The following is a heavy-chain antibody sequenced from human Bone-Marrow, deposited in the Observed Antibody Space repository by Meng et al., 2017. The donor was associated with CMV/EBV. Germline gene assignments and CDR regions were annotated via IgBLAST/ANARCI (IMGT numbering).Heavy chain of an antibody. J-gene: IGHJ4*02. Sequence: ASVKVSCKASGYTFFNYDINWLRHTTGQGLEYMGWINPKSGNTDYARKFQGRITITRNTSTNTAFMGVNSLRSEDTAFYYCARSGSGWYGGGMDYWGQGTLVTVSS. CDR2: INPKSGNT. CDR1: GYTFFNYD. V-gene: IGHV1-8*03. D-gene: IGHD6-19*01. CDR3: ARSGSGWYGGGMDY.